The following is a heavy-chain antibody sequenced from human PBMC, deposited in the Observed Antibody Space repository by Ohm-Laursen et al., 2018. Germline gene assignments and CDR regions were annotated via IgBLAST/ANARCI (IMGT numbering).Heavy chain of an antibody. CDR3: ARLGYSSGWYYYGMDV. CDR1: GFTVSSNY. Sequence: SLRLSCAAPGFTVSSNYMSWVRQAPGKGLEWVSVIYSGGSTYYADSVKGRFTISRDNSKNTLYLQMNSLRAEDTAVYYCARLGYSSGWYYYGMDVWGQGTTVTVSS. D-gene: IGHD6-19*01. J-gene: IGHJ6*02. CDR2: IYSGGST. V-gene: IGHV3-66*04.